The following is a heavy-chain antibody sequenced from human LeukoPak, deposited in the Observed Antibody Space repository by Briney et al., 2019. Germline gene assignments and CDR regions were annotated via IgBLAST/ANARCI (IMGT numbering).Heavy chain of an antibody. V-gene: IGHV4-61*02. Sequence: SETLSLTCTASGGSISSGSYYWSWIRQPAGKGLEWIGRIYTSGSTNYNPSLKSRVTISVDTSKNQFSLKLSSVTAADTAVYYCAREGRLGYPFDYWGQGTLVTVSS. CDR1: GGSISSGSYY. D-gene: IGHD2-2*01. CDR3: AREGRLGYPFDY. J-gene: IGHJ4*02. CDR2: IYTSGST.